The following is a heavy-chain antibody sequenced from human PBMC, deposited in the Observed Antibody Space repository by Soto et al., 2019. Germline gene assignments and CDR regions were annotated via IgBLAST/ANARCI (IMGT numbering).Heavy chain of an antibody. J-gene: IGHJ5*02. Sequence: QVQLQESGPGLVKPSETLSLTCTVSGGSVSSGSYYWSWIRQPPGKGLEWIGYIYYSGSTNYNPSLKSRVTISVDTSKNQFSLKLSSVTAADTAVYYCARGNPWFDPWGQGALVTVSS. CDR2: IYYSGST. CDR1: GGSVSSGSYY. CDR3: ARGNPWFDP. V-gene: IGHV4-61*01.